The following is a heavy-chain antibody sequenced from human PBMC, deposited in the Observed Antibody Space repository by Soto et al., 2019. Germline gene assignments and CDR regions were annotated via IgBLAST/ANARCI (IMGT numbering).Heavy chain of an antibody. D-gene: IGHD1-7*01. V-gene: IGHV3-7*03. CDR3: ARGVMYKWNYGSFDY. CDR1: GFNFNDYW. Sequence: GSLRLSCAASGFNFNDYWMTWVRLSPGRGLEWVANIKQDGSEKNYVESLKGRVTISRDNAQRSLYLQMNGLTAEDTAVYYCARGVMYKWNYGSFDYWGQGT. J-gene: IGHJ4*02. CDR2: IKQDGSEK.